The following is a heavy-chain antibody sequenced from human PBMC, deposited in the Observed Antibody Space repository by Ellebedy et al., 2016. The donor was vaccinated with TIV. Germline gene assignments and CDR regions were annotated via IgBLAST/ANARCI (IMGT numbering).Heavy chain of an antibody. Sequence: GSLRLSXTVSGGSISSSNYYWGWIRQPPGKGLEWIGSIFYSGSTYYNPSLKSRVTISVDTSKNQFSLNLSSVTAADTAVYFCARHSSVTTFPLDYWGQGTLVTVSS. CDR2: IFYSGST. D-gene: IGHD4-17*01. J-gene: IGHJ4*02. CDR3: ARHSSVTTFPLDY. CDR1: GGSISSSNYY. V-gene: IGHV4-39*01.